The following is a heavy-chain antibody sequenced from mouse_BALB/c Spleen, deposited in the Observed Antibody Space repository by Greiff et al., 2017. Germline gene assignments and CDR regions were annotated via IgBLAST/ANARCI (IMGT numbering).Heavy chain of an antibody. CDR2: ISYSGST. Sequence: DVQLQESGPGLVKPSQSLSLTCTVTGYSITSDYAWNWIRQFPGNKLEWMGYISYSGSTSYNPSLKSRISITRDTSKNQFFLQLNSVTTEDTATYYCARSDYGSSPHFDYWGQGTTLTVSS. J-gene: IGHJ2*01. CDR3: ARSDYGSSPHFDY. CDR1: GYSITSDYA. V-gene: IGHV3-2*02. D-gene: IGHD1-1*01.